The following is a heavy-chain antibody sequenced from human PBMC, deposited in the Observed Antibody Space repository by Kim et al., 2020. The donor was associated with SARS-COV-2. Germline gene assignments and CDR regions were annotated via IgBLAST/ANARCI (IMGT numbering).Heavy chain of an antibody. J-gene: IGHJ3*02. CDR3: ARDAPGRKDAFDI. CDR1: GFTFSSYA. V-gene: IGHV3-30*04. CDR2: ISYDGSNK. D-gene: IGHD1-26*01. Sequence: GGSLRLSCAASGFTFSSYAMHWVRQAPGKGLEWVAVISYDGSNKYYADSVKGRFTISRDNSKNTLYLQMNSLRAEDTAVYYCARDAPGRKDAFDIWCQGTMVTVSS.